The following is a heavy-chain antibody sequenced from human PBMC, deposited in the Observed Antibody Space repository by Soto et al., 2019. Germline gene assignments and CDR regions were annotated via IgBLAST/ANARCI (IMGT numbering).Heavy chain of an antibody. CDR2: ISAYNGNT. D-gene: IGHD5-18*01. CDR1: GYTFTSYG. J-gene: IGHJ6*02. V-gene: IGHV1-18*01. CDR3: ARWAAMGPLVMDV. Sequence: QVQLVQSGAEVKKPGASVKVSCKASGYTFTSYGISWVRQAPGQGLEWVGWISAYNGNTNYVQKLQGRVTMTTDTSRGPAYMGLRSIGSDDTAVYYCARWAAMGPLVMDVWGQGTTVTVSS.